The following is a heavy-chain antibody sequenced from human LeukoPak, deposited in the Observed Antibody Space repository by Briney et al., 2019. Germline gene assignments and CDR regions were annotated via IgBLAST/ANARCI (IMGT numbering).Heavy chain of an antibody. V-gene: IGHV4-39*01. CDR3: ARGLTPDAFDI. Sequence: SETLSLTCTVSGGSISGSSYYWGWIRQPPGKGLEWIGSIYYSGSTYYNPSLKSRVTISVDTSKNQFSLKLSSVTAAETAVYYCARGLTPDAFDIWGQGTMVTVSS. CDR2: IYYSGST. CDR1: GGSISGSSYY. J-gene: IGHJ3*02.